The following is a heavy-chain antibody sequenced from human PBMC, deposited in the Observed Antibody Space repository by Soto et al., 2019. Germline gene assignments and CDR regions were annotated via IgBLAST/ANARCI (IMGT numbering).Heavy chain of an antibody. V-gene: IGHV4-59*01. Sequence: PSETLSLTCTVSGGSISSYYWSWIRQPPGKGLEWIGYIYYSGSTNYNPSLKSRVTISVDTSKNQFSLKLSSVTAADTAVYYCARDRSGSAAAGPREDYYYYGMDVWGQGTTVTVSS. CDR3: ARDRSGSAAAGPREDYYYYGMDV. CDR1: GGSISSYY. D-gene: IGHD6-13*01. CDR2: IYYSGST. J-gene: IGHJ6*02.